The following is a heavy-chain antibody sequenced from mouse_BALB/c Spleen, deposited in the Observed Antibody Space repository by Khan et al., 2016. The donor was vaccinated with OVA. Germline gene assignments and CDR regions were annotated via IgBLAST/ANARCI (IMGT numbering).Heavy chain of an antibody. D-gene: IGHD1-1*01. CDR2: INYGGSN. V-gene: IGHV3-6*02. CDR3: AKGGRWFDY. Sequence: VQLKESAPGLVKPSQSLSLTCSVTGYSITSGYYRNLIRQFPGNQLEWMGFINYGGSNNYNPSLKNRISITRDTSKNQLFLQLNSVTSEDTATYYCAKGGRWFDYWGQGTLVTVSA. CDR1: GYSITSGYY. J-gene: IGHJ3*01.